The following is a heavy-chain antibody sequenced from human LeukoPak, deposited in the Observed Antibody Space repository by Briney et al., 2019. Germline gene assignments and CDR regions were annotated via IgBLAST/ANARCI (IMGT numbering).Heavy chain of an antibody. CDR1: GYTFTSYD. D-gene: IGHD5-18*01. CDR2: MNPNSGNT. CDR3: SRSRGNTYGFDY. J-gene: IGHJ4*02. Sequence: GASVKVSCKASGYTFTSYDINWVRQATGQGLEWMGWMNPNSGNTGYAQKFQGRVTMTRNTSISTAYMELSSLRSEDTAVYYCSRSRGNTYGFDYWGQGTLVTVSS. V-gene: IGHV1-8*01.